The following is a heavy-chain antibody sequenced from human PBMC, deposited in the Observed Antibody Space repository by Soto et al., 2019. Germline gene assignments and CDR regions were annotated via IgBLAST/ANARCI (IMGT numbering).Heavy chain of an antibody. Sequence: LRLSCAASGFTFRSFTMNWVRQAPGKGLEWVSTISSNSAYIYYTDALRGRFTISRDNAKNSLHLQMNSLRAEDTAVYYCTRDASRDRSARGWFDPWGPGTLVTVSS. J-gene: IGHJ5*02. V-gene: IGHV3-21*01. D-gene: IGHD3-10*01. CDR3: TRDASRDRSARGWFDP. CDR1: GFTFRSFT. CDR2: ISSNSAYI.